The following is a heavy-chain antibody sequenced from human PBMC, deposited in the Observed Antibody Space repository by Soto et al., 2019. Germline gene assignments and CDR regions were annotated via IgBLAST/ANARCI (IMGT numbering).Heavy chain of an antibody. V-gene: IGHV3-23*01. CDR2: ISGSGVST. J-gene: IGHJ4*02. CDR3: AKSPGMYYYNSSGYYHYDY. CDR1: GFTFSSYA. D-gene: IGHD3-22*01. Sequence: EVQLLESGGGLAQPGGSLRLSCAASGFTFSSYAMSWVRQAPGKGLEWVSAISGSGVSTYYADSVKCRFTISRDNSKNTLYLQMNSMRAEDTSVYYCAKSPGMYYYNSSGYYHYDYWGQGTLVTVSS.